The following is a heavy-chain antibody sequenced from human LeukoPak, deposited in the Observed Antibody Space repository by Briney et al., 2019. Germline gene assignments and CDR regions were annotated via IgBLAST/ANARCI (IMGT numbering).Heavy chain of an antibody. Sequence: SETLSLTCTVSGGSISSSSYYWGWIRQPPGKGLEWIGSIYYSGSTYYNPSLKSRVTISVDTSKNQFSLKLSSVTAADTAVYYCARQGYYYDSSGSITSNYFDYWGQGTLVTVSS. V-gene: IGHV4-39*01. CDR3: ARQGYYYDSSGSITSNYFDY. CDR1: GGSISSSSYY. D-gene: IGHD3-22*01. J-gene: IGHJ4*02. CDR2: IYYSGST.